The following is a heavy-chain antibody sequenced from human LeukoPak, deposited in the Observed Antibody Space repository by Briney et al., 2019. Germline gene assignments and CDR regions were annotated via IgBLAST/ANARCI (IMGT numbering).Heavy chain of an antibody. CDR3: ARDVGGSGSH. D-gene: IGHD3-10*01. Sequence: GGSLRLSCAASGFTFSSYWMHWVRQAPGKGLVWVSRINEHGSTTNYADSVKDRFTISRDNAKNTLYLQMNSLRAEDTAVYYCARDVGGSGSHWGQGTLVTVSS. CDR2: INEHGSTT. CDR1: GFTFSSYW. V-gene: IGHV3-74*01. J-gene: IGHJ4*02.